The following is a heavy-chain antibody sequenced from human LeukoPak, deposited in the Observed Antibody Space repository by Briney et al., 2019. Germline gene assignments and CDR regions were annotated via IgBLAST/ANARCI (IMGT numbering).Heavy chain of an antibody. D-gene: IGHD3-10*01. CDR1: GGSISSYY. V-gene: IGHV4-59*12. Sequence: PSETLSLTCTVSGGSISSYYWSWIRQPPGKGLEWIGYIYYSGCTNYNPSLKSRVTISVDTSKNHFSLKLNSVTAADTAVYYCAKPSNYYGSATDAFDFWGQGTMVTVSS. J-gene: IGHJ3*01. CDR2: IYYSGCT. CDR3: AKPSNYYGSATDAFDF.